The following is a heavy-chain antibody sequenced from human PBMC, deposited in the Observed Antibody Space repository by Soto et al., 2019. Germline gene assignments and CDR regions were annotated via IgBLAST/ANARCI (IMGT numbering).Heavy chain of an antibody. CDR1: GFTFSSYG. Sequence: QVQLVESGGGVVQPGRSLRLSCAASGFTFSSYGMHWVRQAPGKGLEWVAVIWYDGSNKYYADSVKGRFTISRDNSKNTLYLQMNSLRAEDTAVYYCARGGALRYFDWLQHYYGMDVWGQGTTVTVSS. CDR3: ARGGALRYFDWLQHYYGMDV. CDR2: IWYDGSNK. J-gene: IGHJ6*02. D-gene: IGHD3-9*01. V-gene: IGHV3-33*01.